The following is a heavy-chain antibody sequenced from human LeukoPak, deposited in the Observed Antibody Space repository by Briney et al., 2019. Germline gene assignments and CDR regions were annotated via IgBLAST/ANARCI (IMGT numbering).Heavy chain of an antibody. J-gene: IGHJ6*02. CDR3: ARTQRGYNYGYQYYYYGLDV. CDR2: IYYSGST. V-gene: IGHV4-59*01. D-gene: IGHD5-18*01. CDR1: GGSITHYY. Sequence: SETLSLTCSVSGGSITHYYWSWIRQPPGKGLEWIGYIYYSGSTNYNPSLKSRVTISVDTSKIRFSLKLSSVTAADTAVYYCARTQRGYNYGYQYYYYGLDVWGQGTTVTVSS.